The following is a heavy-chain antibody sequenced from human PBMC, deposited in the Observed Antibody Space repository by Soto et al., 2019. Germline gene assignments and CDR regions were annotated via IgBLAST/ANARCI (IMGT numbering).Heavy chain of an antibody. D-gene: IGHD3-22*01. CDR1: GYTFTSYG. V-gene: IGHV1-18*01. CDR3: ARDARYYDSSNWFDP. CDR2: ISAYNGNT. Sequence: ASVKVSCKASGYTFTSYGISWVRQAPGQGLEWMGWISAYNGNTNYAQKLQGRVTMTTDTSTSTAYMELRSLRSDDTAVYYCARDARYYDSSNWFDPWGQGTLVTVSS. J-gene: IGHJ5*02.